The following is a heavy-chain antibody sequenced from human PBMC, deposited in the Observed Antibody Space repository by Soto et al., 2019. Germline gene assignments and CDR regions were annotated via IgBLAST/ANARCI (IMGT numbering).Heavy chain of an antibody. J-gene: IGHJ5*02. CDR2: IYYSGST. CDR1: GGSISSYY. D-gene: IGHD3-10*01. CDR3: AAARAGKNWFDP. Sequence: SETLSLTCTVSGGSISSYYWSWIRQPPGKGLEWIGYIYYSGSTNYNPSLKSRVTISVDTSKNRFSLKLSSVTAADTAVYYCAAARAGKNWFDPWGQGTLVTVSS. V-gene: IGHV4-59*01.